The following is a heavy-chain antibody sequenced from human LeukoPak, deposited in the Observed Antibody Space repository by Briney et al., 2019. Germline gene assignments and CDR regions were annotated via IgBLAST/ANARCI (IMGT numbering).Heavy chain of an antibody. CDR2: ISGGST. D-gene: IGHD3-10*01. CDR1: GFTVSSNE. CDR3: ARTWFGDRADYYYMDV. Sequence: HPGGSLRLSCAASGFTVSSNEMSWVRQAPGKGLEWVSSISGGSTYYADSRKGRFTISRDNSKNSLYLQTNSLRAEDTAVYYCARTWFGDRADYYYMDVWGKGTTVTISS. J-gene: IGHJ6*03. V-gene: IGHV3-38-3*01.